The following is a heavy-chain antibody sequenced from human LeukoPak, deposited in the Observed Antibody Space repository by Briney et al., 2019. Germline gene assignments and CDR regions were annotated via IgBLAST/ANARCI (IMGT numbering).Heavy chain of an antibody. CDR3: ARDPHYYDSSGHHGY. V-gene: IGHV4-39*07. CDR1: GGSISSSGYY. J-gene: IGHJ4*02. CDR2: IYYSGST. D-gene: IGHD3-22*01. Sequence: SETLSLTCTVSGGSISSSGYYWGWIRQPPGKGLEWIGSIYYSGSTYYNPSLKSRVTISVDTSKNQFSLKLSSVTAADTAVYYCARDPHYYDSSGHHGYWGQGTLVTVSS.